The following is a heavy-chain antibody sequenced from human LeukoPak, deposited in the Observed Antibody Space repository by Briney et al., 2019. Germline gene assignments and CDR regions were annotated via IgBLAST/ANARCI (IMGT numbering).Heavy chain of an antibody. CDR2: INPYSGGT. V-gene: IGHV1-2*02. J-gene: IGHJ4*02. D-gene: IGHD4-17*01. CDR1: GYTFTDYY. Sequence: ASVKVSCKASGYTFTDYYMHWVRQAPGKGPEWMGWINPYSGGTKNAQKFQGRVTMTRDTSTTKAYMDLSRLTFDDTAFYYCARGDIYGDYVWWGQGTLVTVSS. CDR3: ARGDIYGDYVW.